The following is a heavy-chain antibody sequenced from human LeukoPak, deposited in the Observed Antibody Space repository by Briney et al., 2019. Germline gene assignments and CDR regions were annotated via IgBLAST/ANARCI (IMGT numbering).Heavy chain of an antibody. J-gene: IGHJ5*02. V-gene: IGHV3-30*18. Sequence: GGPLRLSCAASGFTFSSYGMHWVRQAPGKGLEWVAVISYDGSNKYYADSVKGRFTISRDNSKNTLYLQMNSLRAEDTAVYYCAKAGSGDYVWGSYRYPWFDPWGQGTLVTVSS. CDR1: GFTFSSYG. CDR2: ISYDGSNK. D-gene: IGHD3-16*02. CDR3: AKAGSGDYVWGSYRYPWFDP.